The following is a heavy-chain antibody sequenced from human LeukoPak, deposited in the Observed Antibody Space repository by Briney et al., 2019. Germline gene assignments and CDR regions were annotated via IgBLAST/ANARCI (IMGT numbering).Heavy chain of an antibody. D-gene: IGHD2-2*02. J-gene: IGHJ5*02. CDR2: IHTSGST. Sequence: PSETLSLTCTVSGGSISSYYWSWIRQPAGKGLEWVGRIHTSGSTNYNPSLKRRVTISVDTSKNQFSLKLSSVTAAGTAVYYCAREGLYCSSTSCYTSWFDPWGQGTLVTVSS. V-gene: IGHV4-4*07. CDR1: GGSISSYY. CDR3: AREGLYCSSTSCYTSWFDP.